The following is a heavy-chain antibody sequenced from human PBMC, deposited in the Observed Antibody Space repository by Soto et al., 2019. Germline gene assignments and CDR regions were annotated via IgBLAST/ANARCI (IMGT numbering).Heavy chain of an antibody. J-gene: IGHJ5*02. Sequence: PSETLSLTCTVSVGSISSGCHHLSWILHHPAKGLEWIGHIYYSGTTYYNPSLKSRATISAETSENQLSLKLISVTAADKAVYFCARLMATSWFEPWGQGTMVTGSS. V-gene: IGHV4-31*03. CDR2: IYYSGTT. CDR3: ARLMATSWFEP. CDR1: VGSISSGCHH.